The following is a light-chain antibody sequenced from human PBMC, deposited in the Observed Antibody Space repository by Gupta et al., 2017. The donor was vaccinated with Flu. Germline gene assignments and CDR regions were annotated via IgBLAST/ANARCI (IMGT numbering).Light chain of an antibody. V-gene: IGKV2-28*01. CDR2: LGS. CDR3: IQKLQTPRT. J-gene: IGKJ1*01. CDR1: QSRLHSNGYNY. Sequence: IAPTLYPLSLPVTYGEPASIACRCSQSRLHSNGYNYLDWYLQKSGQSPQLLIYLGSNRASGVPDRFSGSGSGTDFTLKISRVEAEDVGVYYCIQKLQTPRTFGQGTKVEIK.